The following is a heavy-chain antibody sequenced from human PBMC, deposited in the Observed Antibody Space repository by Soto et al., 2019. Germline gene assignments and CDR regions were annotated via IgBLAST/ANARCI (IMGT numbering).Heavy chain of an antibody. V-gene: IGHV1-69*12. CDR1: GGTFDNYA. CDR3: ARTYHYDSSVNTYFYYGMDL. D-gene: IGHD3-22*01. J-gene: IGHJ6*02. CDR2: ITRMLDSA. Sequence: QVQLVQSGAEVKKPGSSVKVSCKASGGTFDNYAITWVRQAPGQGLEWMAGITRMLDSANYAKKFQDRVTITADEATSTAYMEVSSLRSEDTAVYYCARTYHYDSSVNTYFYYGMDLWGQGTTVTVSS.